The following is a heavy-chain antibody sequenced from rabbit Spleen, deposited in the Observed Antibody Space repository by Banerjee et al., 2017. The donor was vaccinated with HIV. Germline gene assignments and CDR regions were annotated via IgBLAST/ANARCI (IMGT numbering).Heavy chain of an antibody. V-gene: IGHV1S43*01. CDR1: GIDFSSSW. Sequence: QSLEESGGDLVKPGGTLTLTCKASGIDFSSSWMCWVRQAPGKGLEWIGCIYTGSSDTTYYASWVNGRFSISRSTSLNTVTLQMTSLTDADTATYFCARNAGISGDGWILNLWGPGTLVTVS. J-gene: IGHJ4*01. D-gene: IGHD4-2*01. CDR3: ARNAGISGDGWILNL. CDR2: IYTGSSDTT.